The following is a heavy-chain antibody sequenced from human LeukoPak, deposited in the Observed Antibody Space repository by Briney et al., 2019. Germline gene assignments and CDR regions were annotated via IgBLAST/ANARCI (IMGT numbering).Heavy chain of an antibody. D-gene: IGHD1/OR15-1a*01. CDR2: IYSGGST. Sequence: PGGSLRLSCAASGFTVSSNYMSWVRQAPGKGLEWVSVIYSGGSTYYADSVKGRFTISRDNSKNTLYLQMGGLRAEDMAVYYCARTEQDYYYYYYMDVWGKGTTVTISS. J-gene: IGHJ6*03. CDR3: ARTEQDYYYYYYMDV. V-gene: IGHV3-66*01. CDR1: GFTVSSNY.